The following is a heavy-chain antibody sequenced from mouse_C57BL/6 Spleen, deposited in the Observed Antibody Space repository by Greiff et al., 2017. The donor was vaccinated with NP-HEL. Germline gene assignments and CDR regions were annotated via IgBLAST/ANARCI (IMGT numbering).Heavy chain of an antibody. V-gene: IGHV1-82*01. CDR3: ARSDDYVFDY. D-gene: IGHD2-4*01. Sequence: VQLQESGPELVKPVASVKISCKASGYAFSSSWMNWVKQRPGKGLEWIGRIYPGDGDTNYNGKFKGKATLTADKSSSTAYMQLSSLTSEDAAVYFCARSDDYVFDYWGQGTTLTVSS. CDR2: IYPGDGDT. CDR1: GYAFSSSW. J-gene: IGHJ2*01.